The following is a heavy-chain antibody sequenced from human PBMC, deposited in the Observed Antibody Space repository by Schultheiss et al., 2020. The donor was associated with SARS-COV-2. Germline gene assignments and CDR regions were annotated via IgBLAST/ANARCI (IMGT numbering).Heavy chain of an antibody. CDR2: ISGSGGST. Sequence: GGSLRLSCAASGFTFSSYAMHWVRQAPGKGLEWVSIISGSGGSTYYADSVKGRFTISRDNSKNTLYLQMNSLRAEDTAVYYCANTPGYSPDYWGQGTLVTVSS. CDR1: GFTFSSYA. D-gene: IGHD5-18*01. CDR3: ANTPGYSPDY. J-gene: IGHJ4*02. V-gene: IGHV3-23*01.